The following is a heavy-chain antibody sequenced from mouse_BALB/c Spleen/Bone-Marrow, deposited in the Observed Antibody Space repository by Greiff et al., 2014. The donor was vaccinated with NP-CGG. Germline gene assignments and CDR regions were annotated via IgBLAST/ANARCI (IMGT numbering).Heavy chain of an antibody. CDR1: GFNIKDTF. J-gene: IGHJ1*01. CDR2: IDPANGDT. Sequence: VQLKQPGAELVKPGASVKLSCTASGFNIKDTFMHWVKQRPEQGLEWIGRIDPANGDTKYDPKFQGKATITADTSSNTAYLQLSSLTSEDTAVYYCTKPSFYYGSSYWYFDVWGAGTTVTVSS. V-gene: IGHV14-3*02. D-gene: IGHD1-1*01. CDR3: TKPSFYYGSSYWYFDV.